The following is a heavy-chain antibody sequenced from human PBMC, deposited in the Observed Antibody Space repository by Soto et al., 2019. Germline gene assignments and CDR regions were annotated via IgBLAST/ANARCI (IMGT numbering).Heavy chain of an antibody. CDR2: IIPISGTA. CDR3: ARSQGSSTSLEIYYYYYYGMDV. V-gene: IGHV1-69*01. D-gene: IGHD2-2*01. Sequence: QVQLVQSGAEVKKPGSSVKVSCKASGGTFSSYAISWVRQAPGQGLEWRGAIIPISGTANYAQKFQGRVTITADESTSTAYMELSTLRSEDTAVYYCARSQGSSTSLEIYYYYYYGMDVWGQGTTVTVSS. CDR1: GGTFSSYA. J-gene: IGHJ6*02.